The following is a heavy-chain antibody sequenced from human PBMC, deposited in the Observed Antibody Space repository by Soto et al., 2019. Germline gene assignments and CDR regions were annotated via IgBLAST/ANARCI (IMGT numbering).Heavy chain of an antibody. CDR2: IYYSGST. V-gene: IGHV4-31*03. Sequence: QVQLQESGPGLVKPSQTLSLTCTVSGGSISGGGYYWSGIRQHPGKGLEWIGYIYYSGSTYYTPSLKSRVTISVDTSKNQFSLKLSSVTAADTAVYYCARRGVTFGGVIVIPKAFDYWGQGTLVTVSS. D-gene: IGHD3-16*02. J-gene: IGHJ4*02. CDR3: ARRGVTFGGVIVIPKAFDY. CDR1: GGSISGGGYY.